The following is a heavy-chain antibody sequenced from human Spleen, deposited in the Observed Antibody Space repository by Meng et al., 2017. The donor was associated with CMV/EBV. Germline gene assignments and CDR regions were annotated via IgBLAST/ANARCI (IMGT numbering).Heavy chain of an antibody. CDR2: IIPIFGTA. Sequence: FSSYAINWVRQAPGQGLEWMGGIIPIFGTANYAQKFQGRVTLTTDESTSTVFMELSSLRFEDTAVYYCARGRGRYCSSTSCYTFDDWGQGTLVTVS. V-gene: IGHV1-69*05. D-gene: IGHD2-2*02. CDR3: ARGRGRYCSSTSCYTFDD. CDR1: FSSYA. J-gene: IGHJ4*02.